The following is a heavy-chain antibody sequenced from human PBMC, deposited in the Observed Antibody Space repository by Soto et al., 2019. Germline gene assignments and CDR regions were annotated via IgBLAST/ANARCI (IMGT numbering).Heavy chain of an antibody. CDR2: IIPIFGTA. D-gene: IGHD3-9*01. CDR3: AGGYPTKITIMSWFDP. Sequence: QVQLVQSGAEVKKPGSSVKVSCKASGGTFSSYAISWVRQAPGQGLEWMGGIIPIFGTANYAQKFQGRVTFTADESTSTAYMELSSLRSEDTAVYYCAGGYPTKITIMSWFDPWGQGTLVTVSS. CDR1: GGTFSSYA. J-gene: IGHJ5*02. V-gene: IGHV1-69*12.